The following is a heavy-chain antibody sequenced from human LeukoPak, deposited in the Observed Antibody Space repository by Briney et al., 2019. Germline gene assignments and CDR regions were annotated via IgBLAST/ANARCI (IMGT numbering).Heavy chain of an antibody. V-gene: IGHV4-59*08. J-gene: IGHJ6*02. CDR2: MYYSGDT. CDR1: GASIRNYY. Sequence: SETLSLTCTVSGASIRNYYWSWIRQPPGKGLEWIGYMYYSGDTNYNPSLKSRVTISVDTSKNQSSLRLSSVTAADTAVYYCARWANHGMDVWGQGTTVIVSS. CDR3: ARWANHGMDV.